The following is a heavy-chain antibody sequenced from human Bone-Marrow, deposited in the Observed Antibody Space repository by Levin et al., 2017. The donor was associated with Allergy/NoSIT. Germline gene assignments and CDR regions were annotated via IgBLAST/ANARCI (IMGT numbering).Heavy chain of an antibody. V-gene: IGHV4-39*01. J-gene: IGHJ2*01. CDR2: IFHTGST. D-gene: IGHD3-9*01. CDR3: ARIVGGTYPIFPWHFDL. CDR1: GGSIANGGHY. Sequence: SETLSLTCSVSGGSIANGGHYWGWIRQPPGKGLAWIGTIFHTGSTYFSPSLRSRVTMSVDTSTNQFSLKLRSVTVADTAVYFCARIVGGTYPIFPWHFDLWGRGTLVSVSS.